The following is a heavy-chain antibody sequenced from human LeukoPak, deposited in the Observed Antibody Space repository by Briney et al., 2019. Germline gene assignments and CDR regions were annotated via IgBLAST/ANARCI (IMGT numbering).Heavy chain of an antibody. CDR2: ISGSGSST. J-gene: IGHJ4*02. V-gene: IGHV3-23*01. Sequence: GGFLRLSCAASGFTFSSYAMSWVRQAPGKGLEWVSAISGSGSSTYYADSVKGRFTISRDNSKNTLYLQMNSLRAEDTAIYYCAKVLVSSGWAEDYWGQGTLVTVSS. CDR1: GFTFSSYA. D-gene: IGHD6-19*01. CDR3: AKVLVSSGWAEDY.